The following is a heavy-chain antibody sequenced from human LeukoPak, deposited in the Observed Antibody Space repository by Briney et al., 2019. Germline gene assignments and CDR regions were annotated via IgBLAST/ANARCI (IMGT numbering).Heavy chain of an antibody. D-gene: IGHD3-3*01. CDR1: GFTFRSYW. Sequence: GGSLRLSCAASGFTFRSYWMHWVRQAPGKGLVWVSRINSDGSSTSYADTVKGRFTISRDNSKNTLYLQMNSLRAEDTAVYYCAKDPSYYDFWSGYYTSAYYGMDVWGQGTTVTVSS. CDR2: INSDGSST. J-gene: IGHJ6*02. V-gene: IGHV3-74*01. CDR3: AKDPSYYDFWSGYYTSAYYGMDV.